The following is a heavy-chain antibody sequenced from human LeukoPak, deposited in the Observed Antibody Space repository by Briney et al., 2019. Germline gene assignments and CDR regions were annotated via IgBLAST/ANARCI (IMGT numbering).Heavy chain of an antibody. Sequence: KVSCKASGYTFTSYGFNWVRQAPGQGLEWMGWIIAYNGNTNYAQKLQGRVTMTTDTSTSTAYMELRSLRSDDTAVYYCARAGYDLLTLAPDPANDYWGQGTLVTVSS. V-gene: IGHV1-18*01. CDR3: ARAGYDLLTLAPDPANDY. CDR1: GYTFTSYG. CDR2: IIAYNGNT. D-gene: IGHD3-9*01. J-gene: IGHJ4*02.